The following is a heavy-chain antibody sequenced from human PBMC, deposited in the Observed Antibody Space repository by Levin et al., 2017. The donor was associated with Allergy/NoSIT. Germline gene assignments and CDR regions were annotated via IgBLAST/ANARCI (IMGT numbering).Heavy chain of an antibody. CDR1: GFTVSSNY. Sequence: GGSLRLSCAASGFTVSSNYMSWVRQAPGKGLEWVSVIYSGGSTYYADSVKGRFTISRDNSKNTLYLQMNSLRAEDTAVYYCASRKIIEQWLVPDAFDMWGQGTMVTVSS. D-gene: IGHD6-19*01. CDR2: IYSGGST. V-gene: IGHV3-66*01. CDR3: ASRKIIEQWLVPDAFDM. J-gene: IGHJ3*02.